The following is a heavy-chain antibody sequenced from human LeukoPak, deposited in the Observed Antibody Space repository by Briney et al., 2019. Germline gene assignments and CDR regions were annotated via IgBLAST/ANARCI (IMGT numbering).Heavy chain of an antibody. CDR2: IYSGGST. V-gene: IGHV3-53*01. Sequence: GSLRLSCAASGFTVSSNYMSWVRQAPGKGLEWVSVIYSGGSTYYADSVKGRFTISRDNSKNTLYLQMNSLRAEDTAVYYCAKDTVRYSSSWYFDYWGQGTLVTVSS. CDR1: GFTVSSNY. D-gene: IGHD6-13*01. CDR3: AKDTVRYSSSWYFDY. J-gene: IGHJ4*02.